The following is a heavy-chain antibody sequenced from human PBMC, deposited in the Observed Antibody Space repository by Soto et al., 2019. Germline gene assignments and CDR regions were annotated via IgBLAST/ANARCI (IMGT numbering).Heavy chain of an antibody. Sequence: GGSLRLSCAASGFTFSSYAMHWVRQAPGKGLEWVAVISYDGSNKYYADSVKGRFTISRDNSKNTLYLQMNSLRAEDTAVYCCASLNYDILTGYQDFDYWGQGTLVTVSS. CDR2: ISYDGSNK. J-gene: IGHJ4*02. CDR1: GFTFSSYA. V-gene: IGHV3-30-3*01. CDR3: ASLNYDILTGYQDFDY. D-gene: IGHD3-9*01.